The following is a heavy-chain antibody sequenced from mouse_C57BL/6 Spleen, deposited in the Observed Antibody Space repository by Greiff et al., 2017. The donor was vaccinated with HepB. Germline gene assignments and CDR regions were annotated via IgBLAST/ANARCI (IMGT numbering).Heavy chain of an antibody. CDR1: GYTFTSYW. Sequence: QVQLQQPGAELVKPGASVKMSCKVSGYTFTSYWITWVKQRPGQGLEWIGDIYPGSGSTNYNEKFKSKATLTVDTSSSTAYMQLSSLTSEDSAVYYCAREAYYNQYFDVWGTGTTVTVSS. CDR2: IYPGSGST. V-gene: IGHV1-55*01. D-gene: IGHD2-12*01. J-gene: IGHJ1*03. CDR3: AREAYYNQYFDV.